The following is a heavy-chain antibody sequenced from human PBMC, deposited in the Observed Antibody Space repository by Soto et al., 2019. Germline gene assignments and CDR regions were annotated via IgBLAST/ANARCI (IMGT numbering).Heavy chain of an antibody. Sequence: PSETLSLTCTVSGGSISSSSYYLGWIRRPPGKGLEWIGSIYYSGSTYYNPSLKSRVTISVDTSKNNFSLKLSSVTAADAAVYYCASGAQLLYYGMDVWGQGTTVNVSS. J-gene: IGHJ6*02. V-gene: IGHV4-39*02. CDR3: ASGAQLLYYGMDV. CDR2: IYYSGST. D-gene: IGHD1-26*01. CDR1: GGSISSSSYY.